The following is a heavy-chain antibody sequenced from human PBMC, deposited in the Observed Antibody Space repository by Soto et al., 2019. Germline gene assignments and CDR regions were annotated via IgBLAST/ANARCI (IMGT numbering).Heavy chain of an antibody. CDR1: GFTFSTFG. J-gene: IGHJ6*02. Sequence: QVQLVESGGGVVQPGRSLTLSCAASGFTFSTFGMHWVRQAPGKGPEWVAVVSHDGRNRYYADSVKGRFTVSREESKNTVFLQMNSLRVEDTAVYYCAKDRSGYGYDGTDVWGQGTTVIVSS. V-gene: IGHV3-30*18. CDR2: VSHDGRNR. D-gene: IGHD5-18*01. CDR3: AKDRSGYGYDGTDV.